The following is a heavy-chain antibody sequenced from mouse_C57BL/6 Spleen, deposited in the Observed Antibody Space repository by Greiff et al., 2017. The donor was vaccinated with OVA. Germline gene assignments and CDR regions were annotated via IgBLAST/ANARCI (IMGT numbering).Heavy chain of an antibody. CDR3: APYSNSRCFAY. Sequence: EVQLQQSGPELVKPGASVKMSCKASGYTFTDYNMHWVKQSHGKSLEWIGYINPNNGGTSYNQKFKGKATLTVNKSSSTAYMELRSLTSEDSAVYYCAPYSNSRCFAYWGQGTLVTVSA. J-gene: IGHJ3*01. V-gene: IGHV1-22*01. CDR2: INPNNGGT. CDR1: GYTFTDYN. D-gene: IGHD2-5*01.